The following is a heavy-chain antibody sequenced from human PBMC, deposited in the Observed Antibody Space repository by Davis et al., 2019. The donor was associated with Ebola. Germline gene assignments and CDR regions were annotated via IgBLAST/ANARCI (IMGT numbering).Heavy chain of an antibody. J-gene: IGHJ4*02. Sequence: GGSLRLSCAASGFTFSDYYMSWIRQAPGKGLEWVANIKQDGSEKYYVDSVKGRFTISRDNAKNSLYLQMNSLRAEDTAVYYCAREIGIAAAGFDYWGQGTLVTVSS. CDR3: AREIGIAAAGFDY. D-gene: IGHD6-13*01. V-gene: IGHV3-7*01. CDR2: IKQDGSEK. CDR1: GFTFSDYY.